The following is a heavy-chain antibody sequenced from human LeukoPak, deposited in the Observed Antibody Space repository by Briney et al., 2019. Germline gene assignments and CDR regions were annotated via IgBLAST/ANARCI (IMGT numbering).Heavy chain of an antibody. V-gene: IGHV1-18*01. Sequence: VASVNVSCKASGYTFTSFGISWGRQAPGQGLEWMGWISTHNGNTNDAQKFQGRVTMTTDTSTSTAYMELRSLRSDDTAVYYCARGASYVILTGYSYFYSWGQETLVTVSS. CDR3: ARGASYVILTGYSYFYS. CDR1: GYTFTSFG. J-gene: IGHJ4*02. D-gene: IGHD3-9*01. CDR2: ISTHNGNT.